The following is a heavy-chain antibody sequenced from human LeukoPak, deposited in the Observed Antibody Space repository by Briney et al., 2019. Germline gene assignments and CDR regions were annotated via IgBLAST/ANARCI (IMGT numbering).Heavy chain of an antibody. D-gene: IGHD3-22*01. CDR3: ARDSKYDSSGHAP. J-gene: IGHJ5*02. V-gene: IGHV4-39*07. Sequence: PSETLSLTCTVSGGSITSSNYCWAWIRQPPGKGLEWIGSIHYSGSAYYGPTLRSRVTISVDTSKNQFSLKVSAVTAADTAVYYCARDSKYDSSGHAPWGQGTQVTVSS. CDR2: IHYSGSA. CDR1: GGSITSSNYC.